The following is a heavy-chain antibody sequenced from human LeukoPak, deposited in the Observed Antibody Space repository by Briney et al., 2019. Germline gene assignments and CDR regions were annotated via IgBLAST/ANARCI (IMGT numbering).Heavy chain of an antibody. V-gene: IGHV4-59*01. CDR3: ARVGAAEGLHIDY. J-gene: IGHJ4*02. Sequence: SETLSLTCTVSGGPISNYYWSWIRQPPGKGLEWVGYIYYSGSSNYNPSLKSRVTISVDTSKNQFSLQLSSVTGGDTAVYYCARVGAAEGLHIDYWGQGTLVTVSS. CDR2: IYYSGSS. CDR1: GGPISNYY. D-gene: IGHD1-26*01.